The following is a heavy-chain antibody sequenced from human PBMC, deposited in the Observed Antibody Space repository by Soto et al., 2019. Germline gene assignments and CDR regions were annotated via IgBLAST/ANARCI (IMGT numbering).Heavy chain of an antibody. Sequence: ASLKVSCKASGYTFTTYYMHWVRQAPGQGLELMGIISPDGGNTKYSQKLQGRVTITRDISASTAYMELSSLRSEDTAVYYCARVYSYAYGMDVWGQGTTVTVSS. D-gene: IGHD5-18*01. CDR1: GYTFTTYY. V-gene: IGHV1-46*04. J-gene: IGHJ6*02. CDR2: ISPDGGNT. CDR3: ARVYSYAYGMDV.